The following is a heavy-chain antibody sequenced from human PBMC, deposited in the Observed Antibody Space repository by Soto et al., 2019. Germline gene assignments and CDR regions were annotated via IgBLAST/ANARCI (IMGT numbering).Heavy chain of an antibody. CDR3: ARADRTLVTSYSLDV. CDR2: INHSGTI. CDR1: GGSFRGYY. V-gene: IGHV4-34*01. Sequence: SETLSLTSAVYGGSFRGYYWTWIRQPPGKGLEWIGEINHSGTINFNPSLKSRLTISLDTSKKHFSLKLSSVTDADTAAYYCARADRTLVTSYSLDVWGQGNTVTVSS. D-gene: IGHD2-21*02. J-gene: IGHJ6*02.